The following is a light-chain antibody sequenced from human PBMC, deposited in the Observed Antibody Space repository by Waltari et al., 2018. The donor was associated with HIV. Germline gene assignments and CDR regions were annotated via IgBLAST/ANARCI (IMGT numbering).Light chain of an antibody. Sequence: QSVLPQPPSASGTPGQRVTISCSGSSSNLGRTNVNWYQQVPGTATKPLMCGNNQRPSGVPCGFSGSQSGTSASLAISGLRSEDEADYYCAAWDDSLSGRVFGGGTKLTVL. CDR3: AAWDDSLSGRV. CDR1: SSNLGRTN. J-gene: IGLJ3*02. V-gene: IGLV1-47*01. CDR2: GNN.